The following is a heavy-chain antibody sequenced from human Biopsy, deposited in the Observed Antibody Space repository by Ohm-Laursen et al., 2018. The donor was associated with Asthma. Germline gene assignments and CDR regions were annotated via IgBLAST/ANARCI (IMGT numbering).Heavy chain of an antibody. V-gene: IGHV3-23*01. D-gene: IGHD4-17*01. CDR2: ISGSGGST. CDR1: GFTFSSYA. Sequence: SLRLSCAASGFTFSSYAMSWVRQPPGKGLEWVSTISGSGGSTYYADSVKGRFTISRDNSKNTLYLQMNSLRAEDTAVYYCAREGGDYLSGYYYYYGMDVWGQGPRSPSP. J-gene: IGHJ6*02. CDR3: AREGGDYLSGYYYYYGMDV.